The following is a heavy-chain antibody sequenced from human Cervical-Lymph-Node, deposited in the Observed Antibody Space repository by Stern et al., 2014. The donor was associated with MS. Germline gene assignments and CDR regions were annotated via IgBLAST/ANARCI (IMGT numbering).Heavy chain of an antibody. CDR1: GYTFTSYY. CDR3: ARVGRVTKDAFDI. CDR2: INPSGGST. J-gene: IGHJ3*02. Sequence: QVQLVPSGAEVKKPGASVKVSCKASGYTFTSYYMHWVRQAPGQGLEWMGIINPSGGSTRYAQKFQGRVTMTRDTSTSTVYMELSSLRSEDTAVYYCARVGRVTKDAFDIWGQGTMVTVSS. D-gene: IGHD3-16*01. V-gene: IGHV1-46*01.